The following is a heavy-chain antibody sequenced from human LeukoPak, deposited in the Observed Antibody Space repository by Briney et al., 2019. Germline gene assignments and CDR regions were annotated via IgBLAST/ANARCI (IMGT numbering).Heavy chain of an antibody. V-gene: IGHV1-8*01. CDR3: ARVPLRGNWFDP. D-gene: IGHD4-17*01. CDR1: VYTFPGYD. Sequence: ASVQVSCKPSVYTFPGYDINWVRQATAQGIEWVGWMYPNSGNTGYAQKFQGRVTMTSNTPISTAYMELGSVRSDDPAVDYCARVPLRGNWFDPWGQGTLVTVSS. J-gene: IGHJ5*02. CDR2: MYPNSGNT.